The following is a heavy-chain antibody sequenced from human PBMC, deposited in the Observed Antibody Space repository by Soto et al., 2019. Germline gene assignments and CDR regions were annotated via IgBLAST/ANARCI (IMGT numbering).Heavy chain of an antibody. CDR2: IWYDGSNK. V-gene: IGHV3-33*01. D-gene: IGHD6-13*01. CDR1: GFTFSSYG. Sequence: PGGSLRLSCAASGFTFSSYGMHWVRQAPGKGLEWVAVIWYDGSNKYYADSVKGRFTISRDNSKNTLYLQMNSLRAEDTAVYYCARDSSIFGEAAATALNWFDPWGQGTLVTVSS. J-gene: IGHJ5*02. CDR3: ARDSSIFGEAAATALNWFDP.